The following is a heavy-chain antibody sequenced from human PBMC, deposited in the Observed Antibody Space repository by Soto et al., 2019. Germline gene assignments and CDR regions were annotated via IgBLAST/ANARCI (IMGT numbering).Heavy chain of an antibody. CDR3: ARSDWFDP. V-gene: IGHV3-74*01. CDR2: IKSDGSST. CDR1: GFTFSTYW. Sequence: PGGSLRLSCAASGFTFSTYWMHWVRQAPGKGPVWVSRIKSDGSSTSYADSVKGRFTISRDNAKNTLYLQMNSLRVEDTAVYYCARSDWFDPWGQGTLVTVSS. J-gene: IGHJ5*02.